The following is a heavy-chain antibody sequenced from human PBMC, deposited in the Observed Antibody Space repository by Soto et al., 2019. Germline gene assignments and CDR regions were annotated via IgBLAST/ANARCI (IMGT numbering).Heavy chain of an antibody. CDR2: IYPGDSDT. V-gene: IGHV5-51*01. CDR3: ARQGVTAMAPSANGMDV. J-gene: IGHJ6*02. Sequence: GESLKISCKGSGYSFTSYWIGWVRQMPGKGLECMGIIYPGDSDTRYSPSFQGQVTMSVDKSSSTAYLQWSSLKASDTAMYYCARQGVTAMAPSANGMDVWGQGTTVTVS. CDR1: GYSFTSYW. D-gene: IGHD5-18*01.